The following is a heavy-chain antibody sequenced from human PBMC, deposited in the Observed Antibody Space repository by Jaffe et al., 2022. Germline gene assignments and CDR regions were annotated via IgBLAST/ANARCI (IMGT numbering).Heavy chain of an antibody. Sequence: QVQLQESGPGLVKPSQTLSLTCTVSGGSISSGSYYWSWIRQPAGKGLEWIGRIYTSGSTNYNPSLKSRVTISVDTSKNQFSLKLSSVTAADTAVYYCARGVGGHYYDSSGYYYYYYYYMDVWGKGTTVTVSS. D-gene: IGHD3-22*01. CDR2: IYTSGST. CDR1: GGSISSGSYY. V-gene: IGHV4-61*02. J-gene: IGHJ6*03. CDR3: ARGVGGHYYDSSGYYYYYYYYMDV.